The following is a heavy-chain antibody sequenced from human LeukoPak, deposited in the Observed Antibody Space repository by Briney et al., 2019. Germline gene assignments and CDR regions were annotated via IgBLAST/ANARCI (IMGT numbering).Heavy chain of an antibody. CDR3: ARLTQTAYRGEENAFDI. V-gene: IGHV4-59*08. D-gene: IGHD4-23*01. CDR1: GGSISSYY. Sequence: PSETLSLTCTVSGGSISSYYWSWIRQPPGKGLEWIGYVYYSGSTNYNPSLKSRVTISVDTSKNQFSLKLSSVTAAGTAVYYCARLTQTAYRGEENAFDIWGQGTMVTVSS. J-gene: IGHJ3*02. CDR2: VYYSGST.